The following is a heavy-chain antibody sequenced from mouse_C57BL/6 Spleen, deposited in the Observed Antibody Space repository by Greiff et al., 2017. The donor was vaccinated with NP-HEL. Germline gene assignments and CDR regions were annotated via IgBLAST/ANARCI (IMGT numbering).Heavy chain of an antibody. CDR1: GYSITSGYY. CDR2: ISYDGSN. V-gene: IGHV3-6*01. J-gene: IGHJ2*01. Sequence: ESGPGLVKPSQSLSLTCSVTGYSITSGYYWNWIRQFPGNKLEWMGYISYDGSNNYNPSLKNRISITRDTSKNQFFLKLNSVTTEDTATYYCARDRDYGSSPYFDYWGQGTTLTVSS. D-gene: IGHD1-1*01. CDR3: ARDRDYGSSPYFDY.